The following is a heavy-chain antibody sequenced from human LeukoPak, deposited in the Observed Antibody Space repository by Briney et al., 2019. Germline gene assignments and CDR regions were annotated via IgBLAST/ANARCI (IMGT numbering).Heavy chain of an antibody. Sequence: PSETLSLTCTVSGGSISSSSYYWGWIRQPPGKGLEWIGSIYYSGSTYYNPSLKSRVTISVDASKNQFSLKLSSVTAADTAVYYCARTYSNSVYYYYYYMDVWGKGTTVTVSS. CDR2: IYYSGST. CDR1: GGSISSSSYY. V-gene: IGHV4-39*07. D-gene: IGHD4-11*01. CDR3: ARTYSNSVYYYYYYMDV. J-gene: IGHJ6*03.